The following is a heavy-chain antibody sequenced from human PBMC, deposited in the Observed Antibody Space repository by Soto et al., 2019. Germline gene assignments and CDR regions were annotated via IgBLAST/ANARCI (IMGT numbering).Heavy chain of an antibody. V-gene: IGHV3-53*01. J-gene: IGHJ6*02. Sequence: EVQLVESGGGLIQPGGSLRLSCAASGFTVINNYMIWVRQAPGKGLEWVSLIYSGGSIHYADSVKGRFTSSRDGSKNTLYLHMSSLGAEDPAVYYCVTSPGVGVWGQGTTVTVSS. CDR2: IYSGGSI. D-gene: IGHD2-8*01. CDR3: VTSPGVGV. CDR1: GFTVINNY.